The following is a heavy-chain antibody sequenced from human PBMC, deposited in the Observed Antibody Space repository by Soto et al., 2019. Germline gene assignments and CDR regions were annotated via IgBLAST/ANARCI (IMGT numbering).Heavy chain of an antibody. CDR3: ASLHSGASDSYDV. D-gene: IGHD2-15*01. Sequence: SQTLSLTCVISGDSVSSNRVAWNWIRQSPSRGLEWLGRTYYRSKWYNNYAVSVKSRITINPDTSKNQFSLQLNSVSPEDTAVYYCASLHSGASDSYDVWGQGTMVTFSS. V-gene: IGHV6-1*01. J-gene: IGHJ3*01. CDR2: TYYRSKWYN. CDR1: GDSVSSNRVA.